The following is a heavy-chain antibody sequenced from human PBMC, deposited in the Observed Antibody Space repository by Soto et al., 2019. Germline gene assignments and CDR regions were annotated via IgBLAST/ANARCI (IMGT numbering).Heavy chain of an antibody. D-gene: IGHD5-18*01. Sequence: XESLKISCKASGYSFSNYWIGWVCQKPGKGLEGMGVIYPGDSETTYSPSFEGQVIISVDRSRGTAFLEWSSLKASDTAMYYCARPGAPTDTVVYDFWGQGTQVTVSS. CDR3: ARPGAPTDTVVYDF. CDR2: IYPGDSET. V-gene: IGHV5-51*01. J-gene: IGHJ4*02. CDR1: GYSFSNYW.